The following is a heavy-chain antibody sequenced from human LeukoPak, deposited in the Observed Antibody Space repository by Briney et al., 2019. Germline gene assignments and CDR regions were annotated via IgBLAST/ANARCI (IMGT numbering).Heavy chain of an antibody. Sequence: GGSLRLSCAASGFTFTEYAMHWVRQAPGKGLEWVALISYDGSRTDYADSVKGRFTISRDNSRNTLYLQLNSLGPEDAAVCYCARDSTYYYASGSSGSHYFDYWGQGALVTVSS. CDR2: ISYDGSRT. CDR3: ARDSTYYYASGSSGSHYFDY. D-gene: IGHD3-10*01. CDR1: GFTFTEYA. V-gene: IGHV3-30*01. J-gene: IGHJ4*02.